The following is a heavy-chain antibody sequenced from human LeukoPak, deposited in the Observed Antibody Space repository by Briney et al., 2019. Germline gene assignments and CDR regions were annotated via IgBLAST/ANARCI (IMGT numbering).Heavy chain of an antibody. CDR3: ARSLYGDYGCFGY. CDR2: INHSGST. J-gene: IGHJ4*02. V-gene: IGHV4-34*01. D-gene: IGHD4-17*01. Sequence: SETLSLTCAVYGGSFSDYYWSWIRQPPGKGLEWIGEINHSGSTNYNPSLKSRVTVSVDSSKNQFSLKLSSVTAADTALYYCARSLYGDYGCFGYWGQGTLVTVSS. CDR1: GGSFSDYY.